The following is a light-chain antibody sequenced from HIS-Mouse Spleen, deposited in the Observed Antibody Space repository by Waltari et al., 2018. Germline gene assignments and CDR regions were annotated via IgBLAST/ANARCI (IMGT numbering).Light chain of an antibody. CDR3: YSTDSSGNHRV. V-gene: IGLV3-10*01. CDR2: EDS. CDR1: ALPKKY. Sequence: SYELTQPPSVSVSPGQTARITCSGDALPKKYAYWYQQKSGQAPVLVLCEDSKRPSGIPERFSRSGSGTMATLTISGAQVEDEADYYCYSTDSSGNHRVFGGGTKLTVL. J-gene: IGLJ2*01.